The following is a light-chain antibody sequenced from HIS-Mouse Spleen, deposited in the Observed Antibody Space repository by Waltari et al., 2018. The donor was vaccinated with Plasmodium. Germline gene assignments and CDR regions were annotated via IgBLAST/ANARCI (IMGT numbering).Light chain of an antibody. Sequence: SYELTQPPSVSVSPGQTASIPCPGDNVGDKSACWYQQKPGQSPVLVIYQDSKRPSGIPERFSGSNSGNTATLTISGTQAMDEADYYCQAWDSSTVVFGGGTKLTVL. J-gene: IGLJ2*01. CDR2: QDS. V-gene: IGLV3-1*01. CDR3: QAWDSSTVV. CDR1: NVGDKS.